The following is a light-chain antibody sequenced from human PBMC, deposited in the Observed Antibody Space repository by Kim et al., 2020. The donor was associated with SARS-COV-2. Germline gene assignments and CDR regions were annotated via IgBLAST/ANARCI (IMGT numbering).Light chain of an antibody. Sequence: DIQMTQSPSTLSASVGDRVTITCRASQTINNWLAWYQQKPGKAPKLLIYDASSLESGVPSRFSGGRSGTEFTLTISSLQPDDFATYYCQQYHTYSSTFGQGTKLEIK. CDR3: QQYHTYSST. J-gene: IGKJ2*01. V-gene: IGKV1-5*01. CDR1: QTINNW. CDR2: DAS.